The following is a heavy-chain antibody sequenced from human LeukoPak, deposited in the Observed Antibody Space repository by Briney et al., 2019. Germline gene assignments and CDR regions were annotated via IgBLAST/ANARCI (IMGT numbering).Heavy chain of an antibody. D-gene: IGHD3-22*01. Sequence: ASVKVSCKASGGTFSSYAISWVRQAPGQGLEWMGRIIPIFGTANYAQKFQGRVTITMDESTSTAYMELSSLRSEDTAVYYCARDMDYYDSRFFDYWGQGTLVTVSS. CDR1: GGTFSSYA. V-gene: IGHV1-69*05. J-gene: IGHJ4*02. CDR2: IIPIFGTA. CDR3: ARDMDYYDSRFFDY.